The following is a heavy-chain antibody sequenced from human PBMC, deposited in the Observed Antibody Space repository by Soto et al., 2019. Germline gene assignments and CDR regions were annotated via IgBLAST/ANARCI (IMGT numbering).Heavy chain of an antibody. CDR2: IIPIFGTA. CDR1: GGTFSSYA. Sequence: ASVKVSCKASGGTFSSYAISWVRQAPGQGLEWMGGIIPIFGTANYAQKFQGRVTITADESTSTDYMELSSPRPEDTAVYYCASLYDNSGFNYWGQGTLVTVSS. V-gene: IGHV1-69*13. CDR3: ASLYDNSGFNY. D-gene: IGHD3-22*01. J-gene: IGHJ4*02.